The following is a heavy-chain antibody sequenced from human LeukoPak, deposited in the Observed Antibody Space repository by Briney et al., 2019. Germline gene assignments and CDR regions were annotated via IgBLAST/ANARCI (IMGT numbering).Heavy chain of an antibody. CDR1: GGSISISSSY. CDR3: AREDDTIADNTFDI. CDR2: VHYSGNT. J-gene: IGHJ3*02. Sequence: SETLSLTCTVSGGSISISSSYWGWIRQPPGKGLEWVGSVHYSGNTFYNPSPKSRVTISLDTSKNHFSLKVHSVTAADTAVYYCAREDDTIADNTFDIWGQGTVVTVSS. D-gene: IGHD6-13*01. V-gene: IGHV4-39*07.